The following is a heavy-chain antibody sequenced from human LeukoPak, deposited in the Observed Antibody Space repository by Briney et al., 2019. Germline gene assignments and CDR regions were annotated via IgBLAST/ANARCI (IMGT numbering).Heavy chain of an antibody. Sequence: GESLQISCQGSGSSFTSYWIGWVRQLPGKGLEWIGIIYPGDSDTRYSPSFQGQVTISANKSISTAYLQWSSLKASDTAMYYCASSSPMVRGVQFDYWGQGTLVTVSS. CDR3: ASSSPMVRGVQFDY. D-gene: IGHD3-10*01. CDR2: IYPGDSDT. V-gene: IGHV5-51*01. J-gene: IGHJ4*02. CDR1: GSSFTSYW.